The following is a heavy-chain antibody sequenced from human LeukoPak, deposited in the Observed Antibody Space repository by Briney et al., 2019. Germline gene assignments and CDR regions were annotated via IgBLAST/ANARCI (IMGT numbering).Heavy chain of an antibody. CDR2: XXXXXST. V-gene: IGHV4-59*01. CDR1: GGSIRSSH. J-gene: IGHJ3*02. CDR3: ARANDYYDSSGYSENDAFDI. D-gene: IGHD3-22*01. Sequence: SETXXLTCTVSGGSIRSSHWXXIRQPPGKXXXXXXXXXXXXSTNYNPSLKSRVTXXXXTSKNQFPLKLNSVTAADTAVYYGARANDYYDSSGYSENDAFDIWGQGTMVTVSS.